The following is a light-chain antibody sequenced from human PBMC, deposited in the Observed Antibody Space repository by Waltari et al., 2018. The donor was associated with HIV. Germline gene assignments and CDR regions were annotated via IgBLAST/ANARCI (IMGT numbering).Light chain of an antibody. J-gene: IGLJ2*01. CDR3: AAWDDSLSGYVV. Sequence: QSVLTQPPSASGTPGQRVTISCSGSSSNIGSNYVYWSQQVPGTAPKLLIFRNNQRPSGVPDRISGSKSGTSASLAISGLRSEDEADYYCAAWDDSLSGYVVFGGGTKLTVL. CDR1: SSNIGSNY. V-gene: IGLV1-47*01. CDR2: RNN.